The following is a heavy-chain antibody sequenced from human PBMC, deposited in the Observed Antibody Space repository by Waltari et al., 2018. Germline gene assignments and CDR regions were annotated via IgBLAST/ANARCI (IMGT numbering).Heavy chain of an antibody. CDR2: RNHDSGST. J-gene: IGHJ5*02. D-gene: IGHD3-10*01. V-gene: IGHV1-8*01. Sequence: QVQLVQSGAEVRKPGASLKVSCKASGYRFPSHDINWVRQAPGQGLEWMGWRNHDSGSTDYAREFQGRISMTRNTSISTAYMELSSLTFDDTAVYYCARGGVYGSGNNWFDLWVQGTQVTVSS. CDR1: GYRFPSHD. CDR3: ARGGVYGSGNNWFDL.